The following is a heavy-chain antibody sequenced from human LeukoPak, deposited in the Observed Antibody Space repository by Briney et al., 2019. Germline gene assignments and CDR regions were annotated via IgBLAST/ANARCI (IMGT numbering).Heavy chain of an antibody. CDR1: GYTFTAFY. Sequence: GASVKVSCKASGYTFTAFYLHWVRQAPGQGLEWMGRIYPSSGVTKYAQKFQGRITMTRDTSISTAYMELSGLRSDDTAVYYCARVQADFWSGYSCYFDYWGQGTLVTVSS. CDR3: ARVQADFWSGYSCYFDY. D-gene: IGHD3-3*01. CDR2: IYPSSGVT. V-gene: IGHV1-2*06. J-gene: IGHJ4*02.